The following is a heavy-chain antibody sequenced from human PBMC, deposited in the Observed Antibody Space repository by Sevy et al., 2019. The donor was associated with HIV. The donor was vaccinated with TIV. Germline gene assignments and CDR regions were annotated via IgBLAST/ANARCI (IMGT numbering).Heavy chain of an antibody. Sequence: GGSLRLSCAASGFTFSSYWMSWVRRAPGKGLEWVANIKQDGSEKYYVDSVKGRFTISRDNAKNSLYLQMNSLRAEDTAVYYCARIRGIMITFGGVIHDAFDIWGQGTMVTVSS. D-gene: IGHD3-16*02. CDR2: IKQDGSEK. CDR3: ARIRGIMITFGGVIHDAFDI. J-gene: IGHJ3*02. V-gene: IGHV3-7*03. CDR1: GFTFSSYW.